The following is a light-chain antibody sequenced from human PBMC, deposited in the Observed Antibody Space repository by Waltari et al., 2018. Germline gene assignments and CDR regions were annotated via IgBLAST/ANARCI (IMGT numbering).Light chain of an antibody. Sequence: QSVLTQPHSVSGSPGQSVAISCTGTSSDVGAYDYVSWYQQYPGKAPKVMIYGVYKRPSGVPVRFSGSKSGNTASLTISGLQAEDEADYYCCSYANAKWVFGGGTRLTVL. J-gene: IGLJ3*02. CDR2: GVY. CDR1: SSDVGAYDY. V-gene: IGLV2-11*01. CDR3: CSYANAKWV.